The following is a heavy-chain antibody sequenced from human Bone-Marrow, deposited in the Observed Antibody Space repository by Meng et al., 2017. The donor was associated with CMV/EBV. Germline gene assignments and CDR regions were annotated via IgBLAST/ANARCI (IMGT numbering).Heavy chain of an antibody. CDR1: GGSISSYY. J-gene: IGHJ4*02. CDR2: IYYSGST. V-gene: IGHV4-59*01. CDR3: ARDPWGYGLTY. Sequence: GSLRLSCTVSGGSISSYYWSWIRQPPGKGLEWIGYIYYSGSTNYNPSLKSRVTISVDTSKNQFSLKLSSVTAADTAVYYCARDPWGYGLTYWGQGKRVNGAS. D-gene: IGHD3-16*01.